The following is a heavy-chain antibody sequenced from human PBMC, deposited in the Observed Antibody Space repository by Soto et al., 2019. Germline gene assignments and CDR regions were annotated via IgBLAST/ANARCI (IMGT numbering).Heavy chain of an antibody. D-gene: IGHD3-10*01. CDR2: VHHSGIT. J-gene: IGHJ6*02. CDR1: GYSISSGYY. CDR3: ARAGDAMIRGVIIMNYYGMDV. Sequence: SETLSLTCVVSGYSISSGYYWGWIRQPPGKGLEWIGNVHHSGITYYNPSLKSRVSISRGTSKNHYSLNLSSVTAADTAGYYCARAGDAMIRGVIIMNYYGMDVWGHGTTVTVSS. V-gene: IGHV4-38-2*01.